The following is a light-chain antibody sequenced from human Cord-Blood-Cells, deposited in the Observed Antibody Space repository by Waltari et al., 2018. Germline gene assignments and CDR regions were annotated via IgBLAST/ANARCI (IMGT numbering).Light chain of an antibody. CDR1: QSISSY. CDR2: AAS. CDR3: QQSYSTPLS. V-gene: IGKV1-39*01. J-gene: IGKJ4*01. Sequence: DLPMTQSPSSLSASVGDRATITCRASQSISSYLNWYQQKPGKAPKLLIYAASSLQSGVPSRFSGSGSGTDFTLTISSLQPGDLATYYCQQSYSTPLSFGGGTKVEIK.